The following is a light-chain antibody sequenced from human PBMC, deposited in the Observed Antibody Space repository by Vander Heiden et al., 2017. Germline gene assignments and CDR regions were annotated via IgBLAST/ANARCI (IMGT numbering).Light chain of an antibody. Sequence: AIRITQSPSSLSASTGDRVTITCRASEDIRSYLARYQQKPGKAPKLLISAASTLQTGVPSRFSGSGSGTDFSLTISRLQSEDSATYHCQQYYNYPTFGQGTRLEIK. CDR2: AAS. CDR1: EDIRSY. CDR3: QQYYNYPT. J-gene: IGKJ5*01. V-gene: IGKV1-8*01.